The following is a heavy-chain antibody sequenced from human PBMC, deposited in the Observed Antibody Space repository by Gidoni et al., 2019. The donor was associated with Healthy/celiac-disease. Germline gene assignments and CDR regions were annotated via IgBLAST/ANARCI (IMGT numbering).Heavy chain of an antibody. CDR3: ARDAKYYDFWSGWSYYYYGMDV. V-gene: IGHV3-48*03. CDR1: GFTFSSYE. CDR2: ISSSGSTI. J-gene: IGHJ6*02. Sequence: EVQLVVSGGGLVQPGGSLRLSCAASGFTFSSYEMNWVRQAPGKGLEWVSYISSSGSTIYYADSVKGRFTISRDNAKNSLYLQMNSLRAEDTAVYYCARDAKYYDFWSGWSYYYYGMDVWGQGTTVTVSS. D-gene: IGHD3-3*01.